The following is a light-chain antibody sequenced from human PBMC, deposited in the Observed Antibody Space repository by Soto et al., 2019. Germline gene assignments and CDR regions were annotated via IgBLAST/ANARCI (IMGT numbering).Light chain of an antibody. CDR1: QSISSW. V-gene: IGKV1-5*01. J-gene: IGKJ1*01. Sequence: DIQMTQSPSALSASVGDRVTITCRASQSISSWLAWYQQKPGKAPKLLIYDASSVESGVPSRFSGSGSGTEFTLTISSLQSDDFAAYYCQQYNSYSWTFGRGTKVDI. CDR2: DAS. CDR3: QQYNSYSWT.